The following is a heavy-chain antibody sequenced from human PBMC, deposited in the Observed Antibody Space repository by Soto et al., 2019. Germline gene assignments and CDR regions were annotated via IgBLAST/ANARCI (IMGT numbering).Heavy chain of an antibody. CDR3: GKRQRGDGFGVDF. CDR2: IDSTGGYT. CDR1: GFTFTTFG. V-gene: IGHV3-23*05. J-gene: IGHJ4*02. D-gene: IGHD3-10*01. Sequence: EVQLLESGGGLVQPGQSLRLSCVASGFTFTTFGMIWVRQAPGKGLEWVSGIDSTGGYTYYADSVKGRFTISRDNSQNTLYLQLNSLRVEDTALYFCGKRQRGDGFGVDFWGRGTLVTVSS.